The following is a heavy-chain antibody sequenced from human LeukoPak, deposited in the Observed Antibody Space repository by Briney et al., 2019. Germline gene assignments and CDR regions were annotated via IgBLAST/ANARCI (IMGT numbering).Heavy chain of an antibody. CDR2: ISGSGGST. J-gene: IGHJ4*02. D-gene: IGHD2-15*01. CDR3: AKAISVGSGGSPVGL. Sequence: GGSLRLSCAASGFTFSSYAMSWVRQAPGKGLEWVSAISGSGGSTYYADSVKGRFTISRDNSKNTLYLQMNSLRAEDTAVYYCAKAISVGSGGSPVGLWGQGTLVTVSS. V-gene: IGHV3-23*01. CDR1: GFTFSSYA.